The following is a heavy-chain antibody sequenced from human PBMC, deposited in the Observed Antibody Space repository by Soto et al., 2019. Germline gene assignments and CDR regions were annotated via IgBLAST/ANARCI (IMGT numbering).Heavy chain of an antibody. J-gene: IGHJ6*03. CDR3: ARVLRYCTNGACYFPYYYYYYMDV. V-gene: IGHV3-7*01. CDR2: IKQDGSEK. CDR1: GFTFSSYW. D-gene: IGHD2-8*01. Sequence: GGSLRLSCAASGFTFSSYWMSWVRQAPGKGLEWVANIKQDGSEKYYVDSVKGRFTISRDNAKNSLYLQMNSLRAEDTAVYYCARVLRYCTNGACYFPYYYYYYMDVWGKGTTVTVSS.